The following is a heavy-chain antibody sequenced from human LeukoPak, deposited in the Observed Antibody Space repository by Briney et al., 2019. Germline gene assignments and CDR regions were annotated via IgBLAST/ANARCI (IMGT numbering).Heavy chain of an antibody. CDR3: AREYYYDSSGYFDYYYYGMDV. V-gene: IGHV3-21*01. Sequence: GGYLRLSCAASGFTLSSYSMKWVRQAPGKGLEWVSSISSSSSYIYYAGSVKGRFTISRDNAKNSLYLQMNSLRAEDTAVYYCAREYYYDSSGYFDYYYYGMDVWGQGTTVTVSS. J-gene: IGHJ6*02. CDR2: ISSSSSYI. CDR1: GFTLSSYS. D-gene: IGHD3-22*01.